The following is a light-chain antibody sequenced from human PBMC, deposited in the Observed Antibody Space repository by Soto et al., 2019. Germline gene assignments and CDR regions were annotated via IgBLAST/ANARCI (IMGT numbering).Light chain of an antibody. CDR2: GAS. Sequence: TVLTQSPVTLSLAPGERATLSCKSSQSASTLAWCQHKPGQAPRVLIYGASTRATGIPDRFSGSGSGTDFTLTISRLEPEDFAVYYCQQYGGSSWTFGQGTKVDIK. CDR1: QSAST. J-gene: IGKJ1*01. V-gene: IGKV3-20*01. CDR3: QQYGGSSWT.